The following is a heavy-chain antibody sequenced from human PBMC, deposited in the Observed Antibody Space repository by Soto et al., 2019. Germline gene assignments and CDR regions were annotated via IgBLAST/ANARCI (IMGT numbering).Heavy chain of an antibody. J-gene: IGHJ6*03. V-gene: IGHV1-69*02. CDR2: IIPILGIA. D-gene: IGHD5-12*01. CDR1: GGTFSSYT. Sequence: QVQLVQSGAEVKKPGSSVKVSCKASGGTFSSYTISWVRQAPGQGLERMGRIIPILGIANYAQKFQGRVTIPADKSTSTAYMELRSLRSEDTAVYYCASRYSGYEMGHFYYYYMDVWGKGTTVTVSS. CDR3: ASRYSGYEMGHFYYYYMDV.